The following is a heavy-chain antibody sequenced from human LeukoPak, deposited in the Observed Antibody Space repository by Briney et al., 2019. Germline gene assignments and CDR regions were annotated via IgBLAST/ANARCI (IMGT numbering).Heavy chain of an antibody. D-gene: IGHD3-3*01. J-gene: IGHJ4*02. CDR2: INPSGTDS. CDR1: GYTFSTYY. CDR3: ARRFTISQIDY. V-gene: IGHV1-46*01. Sequence: GASVKVSCKASGYTFSTYYMHWVRQAPGQGLEWMGIINPSGTDSNYAQKFQGRVTMTRDMSTSTVNMELSILRSEDTAVYYCARRFTISQIDYWGQGTLVTVSS.